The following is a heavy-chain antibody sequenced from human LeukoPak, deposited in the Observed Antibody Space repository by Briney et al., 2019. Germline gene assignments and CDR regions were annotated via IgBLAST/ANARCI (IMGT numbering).Heavy chain of an antibody. CDR2: IHHSGST. V-gene: IGHV4-34*01. CDR3: AGHVSAAAGGR. J-gene: IGHJ4*02. Sequence: PSETLSLTCAVYGGSVRDNYWSWIRQPPGKGLEWIGEIHHSGSTKYNPSLKSRVTISLDTSKNQFSLKLNSMTAADTAVYYCAGHVSAAAGGRWGQGTLVTVSS. CDR1: GGSVRDNY. D-gene: IGHD6-13*01.